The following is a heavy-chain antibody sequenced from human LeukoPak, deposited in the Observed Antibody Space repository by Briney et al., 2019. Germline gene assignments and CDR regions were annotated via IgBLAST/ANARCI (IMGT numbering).Heavy chain of an antibody. CDR2: IRYDGSNK. CDR1: GFTFSSYG. D-gene: IGHD2-15*01. CDR3: TRARRYCSGGSCPGGHYYGMDV. Sequence: PGGSLRLSCAASGFTFSSYGMHWVRQAPGKGLEWVAFIRYDGSNKYYADSVKGRFTISRDNSKNTLYLQMNSLRAEDTAVYYCTRARRYCSGGSCPGGHYYGMDVWGQGTTVTVSS. J-gene: IGHJ6*02. V-gene: IGHV3-30*02.